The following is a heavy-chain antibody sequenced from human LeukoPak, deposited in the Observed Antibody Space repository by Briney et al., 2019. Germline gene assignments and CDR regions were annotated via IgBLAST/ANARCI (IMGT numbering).Heavy chain of an antibody. CDR3: ARDRRAYYDILAGYSTGNYMDV. V-gene: IGHV3-66*01. J-gene: IGHJ6*03. CDR2: IYSGGTT. D-gene: IGHD3-9*01. CDR1: GFTFSNYA. Sequence: PGGSLRLSCAASGFTFSNYAMSWVRQAPGKGLEWVSVIYSGGTTYYADSVKGRFTISRDNSKNTLYLQMNSLRAEDTAVYYCARDRRAYYDILAGYSTGNYMDVWGKGTTVTISS.